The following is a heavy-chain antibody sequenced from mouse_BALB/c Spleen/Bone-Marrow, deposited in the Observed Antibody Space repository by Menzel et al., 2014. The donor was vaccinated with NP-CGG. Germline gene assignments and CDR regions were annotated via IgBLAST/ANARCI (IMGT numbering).Heavy chain of an antibody. CDR1: GFTFSSFG. J-gene: IGHJ3*01. D-gene: IGHD1-2*01. Sequence: LVGSGGGLVNPGGPRKLQCAATGFTFSSFGMHWVRQAPEKGLEWVAYISSGSSSIYYADTVKGRFTISRDNPKNTLFLQMTSLRSEDTAMYYFTREAGYAWFADAGRGTLSAVSA. V-gene: IGHV5-17*02. CDR2: ISSGSSSI. CDR3: TREAGYAWFAD.